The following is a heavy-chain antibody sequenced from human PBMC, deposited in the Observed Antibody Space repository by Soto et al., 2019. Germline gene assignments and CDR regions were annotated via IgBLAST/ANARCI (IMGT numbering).Heavy chain of an antibody. J-gene: IGHJ6*02. CDR2: ISSSSSTI. D-gene: IGHD2-2*01. CDR1: GFTFSSYS. Sequence: PGGSLRLSCAASGFTFSSYSMNWVRQAPGKGLEWVSYISSSSSTIYYADSVKGRFTISRDNAKNSLYLQMNSLRDEDTAVYYCARDLEGVIVVVPAAPLEYYYYGMDVWGQGTTVTVSS. CDR3: ARDLEGVIVVVPAAPLEYYYYGMDV. V-gene: IGHV3-48*02.